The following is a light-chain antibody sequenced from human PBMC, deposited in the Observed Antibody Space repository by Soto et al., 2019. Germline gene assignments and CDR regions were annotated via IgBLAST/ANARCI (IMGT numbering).Light chain of an antibody. V-gene: IGKV1-39*01. Sequence: DIHMTQAPSSLSASVGHIFTITCRASQSISSYLNWYQQKTGKAPKLLISAASSLESGVPPRLSGSGYGTDLTITITSMKTEDFDTYYCQQSHSITWTFGQGTKVDI. CDR2: AAS. CDR1: QSISSY. J-gene: IGKJ1*01. CDR3: QQSHSITWT.